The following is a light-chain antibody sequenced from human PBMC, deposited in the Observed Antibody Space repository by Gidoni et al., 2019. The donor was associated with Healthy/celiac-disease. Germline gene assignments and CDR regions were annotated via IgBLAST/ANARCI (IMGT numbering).Light chain of an antibody. CDR1: QDISNY. CDR2: DAS. Sequence: DIQMTQSPSALSASVGDRVTITCQASQDISNYLNWYQQKPGKAPKLLIYDASNLGTGVPSRFSGSGSGTEFTFTISSLQPEDIATYYCQQYDNLPRTFGGGTKVEIK. CDR3: QQYDNLPRT. J-gene: IGKJ4*01. V-gene: IGKV1-33*01.